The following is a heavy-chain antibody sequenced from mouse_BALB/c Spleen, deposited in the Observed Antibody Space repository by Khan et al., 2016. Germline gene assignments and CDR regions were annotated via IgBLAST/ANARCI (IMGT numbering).Heavy chain of an antibody. J-gene: IGHJ4*01. CDR2: INTYTGEP. Sequence: QIQLVQSGPELKKPGETVKISCKASGYTFTNYGMNWVKQAPGKGLKWMGWINTYTGEPTYVDDFKGRFAFSMETSASTAYLQINNLKNEDMATYFCARSIDDYGYVGAMDYWGQGTSVTVSS. CDR1: GYTFTNYG. CDR3: ARSIDDYGYVGAMDY. V-gene: IGHV9-1*02. D-gene: IGHD1-2*01.